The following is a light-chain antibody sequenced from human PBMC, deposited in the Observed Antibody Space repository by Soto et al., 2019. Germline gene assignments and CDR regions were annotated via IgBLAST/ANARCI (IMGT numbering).Light chain of an antibody. V-gene: IGKV1-5*03. CDR1: QSISNW. CDR2: KAS. CDR3: QQYDTYWT. Sequence: IQVTQSPSTLSASVGDRVIITCRASQSISNWLAWYQQKPGKAPNLLIYKASSLKSGVPSRFSGSGSGTEFTLTISSLQPDDFATYYCQQYDTYWTFGQGTKVDIK. J-gene: IGKJ1*01.